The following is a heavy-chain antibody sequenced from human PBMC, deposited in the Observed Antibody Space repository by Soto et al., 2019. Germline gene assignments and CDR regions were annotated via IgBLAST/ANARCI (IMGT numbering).Heavy chain of an antibody. V-gene: IGHV1-69*06. CDR2: IIPIFGTA. J-gene: IGHJ5*02. CDR1: GGTFSSYA. CDR3: ARDPGQQWLVRDENWFDP. D-gene: IGHD6-19*01. Sequence: GASVKVSCKASGGTFSSYAISWVRRAPGQGLEWMGGIIPIFGTANYAQKFQGRVTITADKSTSTAYMELSSLRSEDTAVYYCARDPGQQWLVRDENWFDPWGQGTLVTVSS.